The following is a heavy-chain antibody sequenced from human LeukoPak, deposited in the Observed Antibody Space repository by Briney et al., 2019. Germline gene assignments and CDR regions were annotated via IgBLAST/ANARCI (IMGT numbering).Heavy chain of an antibody. J-gene: IGHJ5*02. D-gene: IGHD6-19*01. V-gene: IGHV4-59*01. CDR3: ARDRSSGWYWFDP. CDR1: GGSISSYY. CDR2: IYYSGST. Sequence: SETLSLTCTVSGGSISSYYWSWIRQPPGKGLEWIGYIYYSGSTNYNPSLKSRVTISVDTSKNQFSLKLSSVTAADTAAYYCARDRSSGWYWFDPWGQGTLVTVSS.